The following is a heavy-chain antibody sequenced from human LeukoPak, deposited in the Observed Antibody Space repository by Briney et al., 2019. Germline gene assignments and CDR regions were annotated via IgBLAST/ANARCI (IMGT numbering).Heavy chain of an antibody. D-gene: IGHD2-15*01. CDR1: GYTFTGYY. J-gene: IGHJ4*02. CDR3: ARDSRCSGGSCYPDDY. CDR2: INPSGGST. Sequence: GASVKVSCKASGYTFTGYYMHWVRQAPGQGLEWMGIINPSGGSTSYAQKFQGRVTMTRDTSTSTVYMELSSLRSEDTAVYYCARDSRCSGGSCYPDDYWSQGTLVTVSS. V-gene: IGHV1-46*01.